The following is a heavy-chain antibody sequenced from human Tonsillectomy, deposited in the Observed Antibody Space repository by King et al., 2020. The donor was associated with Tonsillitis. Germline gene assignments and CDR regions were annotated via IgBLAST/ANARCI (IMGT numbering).Heavy chain of an antibody. CDR1: GFTFSCSA. J-gene: IGHJ6*02. Sequence: QLVQSGGGVVQPGRSLRLSCAASGFTFSCSAMHWVRQAPCKGLEWVADISCDVTNKYYADSVKGRFTISRDNSKNTLYLQMYSVRTEDTAVYYCARRDGALDYYYYGMDVWGQGTTVTVSS. V-gene: IGHV3-30-3*01. CDR2: ISCDVTNK. CDR3: ARRDGALDYYYYGMDV. D-gene: IGHD4-17*01.